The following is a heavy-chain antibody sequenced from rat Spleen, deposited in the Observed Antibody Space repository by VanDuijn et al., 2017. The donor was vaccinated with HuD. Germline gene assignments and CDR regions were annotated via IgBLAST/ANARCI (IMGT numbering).Heavy chain of an antibody. CDR1: GFTFSDYG. J-gene: IGHJ4*01. Sequence: EVQLVESGGGLVQPGRSLKLSCAASGFTFSDYGMAWVRQAPTKGLEWVATISYGDSSGHSSTYYRDAVKGRFTISRDNAKSTLSLQMDSLRSEDTATYYCARQGYYSSYIPNVMDAWGQGASVTVSS. V-gene: IGHV5-29*01. CDR2: ISYGDSSGHSST. CDR3: ARQGYYSSYIPNVMDA. D-gene: IGHD1-2*01.